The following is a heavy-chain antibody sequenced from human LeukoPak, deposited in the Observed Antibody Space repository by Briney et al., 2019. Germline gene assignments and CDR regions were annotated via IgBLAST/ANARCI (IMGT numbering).Heavy chain of an antibody. CDR3: ARVMGVEDDIVVVPDAEFDY. D-gene: IGHD2-2*01. CDR1: GVSFSVYY. Sequence: SETLSLTCAVDGVSFSVYYWSWLRQPPGKGREWIGEINHSVSTNYNTSLKRRITISVDTSKNQFSLKQSSVTGADRAVYYCARVMGVEDDIVVVPDAEFDYWGQGTLVTVSS. CDR2: INHSVST. V-gene: IGHV4-34*01. J-gene: IGHJ4*02.